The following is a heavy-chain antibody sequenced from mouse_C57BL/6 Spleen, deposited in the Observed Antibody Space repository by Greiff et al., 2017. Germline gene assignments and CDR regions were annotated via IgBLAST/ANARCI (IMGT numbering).Heavy chain of an antibody. D-gene: IGHD2-4*01. CDR2: FYPGSGSI. J-gene: IGHJ3*01. CDR3: ARHEERYDYDVGTWFAY. Sequence: QVQLQQSGAELVKPGASVKLSCKASGYTFTEYTIHWVKQRSGQGLEWIGWFYPGSGSIKYNEKIKDKATLTADKSSSTVYMELSRLTSEDSAVYFCARHEERYDYDVGTWFAYWGQGTLVTVSA. CDR1: GYTFTEYT. V-gene: IGHV1-62-2*01.